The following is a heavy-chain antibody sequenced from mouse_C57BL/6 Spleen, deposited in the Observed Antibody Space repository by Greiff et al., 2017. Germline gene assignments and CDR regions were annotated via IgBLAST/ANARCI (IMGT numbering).Heavy chain of an antibody. CDR2: IYPRSGNT. CDR3: ARARYGSSYYNWYIDV. CDR1: GYTFTSYG. V-gene: IGHV1-81*01. Sequence: QVQLKQSGAELARPGASVKLSCKASGYTFTSYGISWVKQRTGQGLEWIGEIYPRSGNTYYNEKFKGKATLTADKSSSTAYMEIRSLASEDSAFYFCARARYGSSYYNWYIDVWGTGTTFTVST. J-gene: IGHJ1*03. D-gene: IGHD1-1*01.